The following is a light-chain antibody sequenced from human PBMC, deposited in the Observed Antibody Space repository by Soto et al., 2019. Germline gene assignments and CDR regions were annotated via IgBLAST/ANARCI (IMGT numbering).Light chain of an antibody. Sequence: QSVLTQPPSASGTPGQRVTISCSGTRRDVGGYNYVSWYQQYPGKSPKLLIYEVTHRPSGVSNRFSGSKSGNTASLTISGLQAEDEADYYCSSYTISNTLPFVFGTGTKLTVL. V-gene: IGLV2-14*01. CDR1: RRDVGGYNY. CDR2: EVT. CDR3: SSYTISNTLPFV. J-gene: IGLJ1*01.